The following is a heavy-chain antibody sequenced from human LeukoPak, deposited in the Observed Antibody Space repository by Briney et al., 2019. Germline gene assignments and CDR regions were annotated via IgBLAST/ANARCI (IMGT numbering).Heavy chain of an antibody. J-gene: IGHJ4*02. CDR3: ARELELRSGGSFDY. Sequence: SETLSLTCTVSGASISSHYWSWIRQPPGKGLEWIGYISYSGTTKYNASLKSRVTISADTSKSHFSLNLSSVTAADTAVYYCARELELRSGGSFDYWGQGTLVTVSS. D-gene: IGHD3-10*02. CDR2: ISYSGTT. CDR1: GASISSHY. V-gene: IGHV4-59*11.